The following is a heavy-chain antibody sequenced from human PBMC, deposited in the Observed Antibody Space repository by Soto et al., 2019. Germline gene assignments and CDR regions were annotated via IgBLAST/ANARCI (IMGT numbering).Heavy chain of an antibody. CDR1: GFTISSNA. D-gene: IGHD1-1*01. CDR3: AKDKPGTAFFDY. CDR2: ISDRGDTT. Sequence: GWSLRLSCAASGFTISSNAMYWVRQAPGKGLEWVSGISDRGDTTHYADSVKGRFTISRDTSKNTLYLQLNTLRADDTAVYYCAKDKPGTAFFDYWGQGPLVTVSA. V-gene: IGHV3-23*01. J-gene: IGHJ4*02.